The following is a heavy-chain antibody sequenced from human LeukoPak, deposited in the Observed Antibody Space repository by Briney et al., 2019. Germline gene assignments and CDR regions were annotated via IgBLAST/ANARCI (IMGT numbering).Heavy chain of an antibody. J-gene: IGHJ6*03. V-gene: IGHV1-2*02. CDR2: IKPNSGDT. CDR1: GFTLTDY. D-gene: IGHD2-2*01. Sequence: ASVKVSCKASGFTLTDYIHWVRQDPRQGLQWMGWIKPNSGDTDCAQKFQGRVTMTRDTSISTVYMELSSLRSDDTAVYYCARADSVPAGDYHYWYMDVWGKGTMVTVSS. CDR3: ARADSVPAGDYHYWYMDV.